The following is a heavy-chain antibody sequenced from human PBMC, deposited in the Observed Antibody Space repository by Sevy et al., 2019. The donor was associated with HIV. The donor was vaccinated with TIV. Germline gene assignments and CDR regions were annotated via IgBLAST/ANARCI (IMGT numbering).Heavy chain of an antibody. V-gene: IGHV3-7*03. D-gene: IGHD2-2*01. J-gene: IGHJ6*02. CDR1: GFTFSNYW. CDR3: ARDCSSTSCLWGMDV. Sequence: GGSLRLSCAASGFTFSNYWMRWVRQAPGKGLEWVANIKRDGSEKYYVASVKGRFTISRDNAKNSLYLQMNSLRAEDTAVYYCARDCSSTSCLWGMDVWGQGTTVTVSS. CDR2: IKRDGSEK.